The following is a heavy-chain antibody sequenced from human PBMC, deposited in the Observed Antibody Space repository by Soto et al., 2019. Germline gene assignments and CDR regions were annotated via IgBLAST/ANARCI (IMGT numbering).Heavy chain of an antibody. J-gene: IGHJ4*02. CDR3: ARQRANGPREYYFDY. CDR2: ISSSSSYI. V-gene: IGHV3-21*01. CDR1: GFTFSSYS. Sequence: EVQLVESGGGLVKPGGSLRLSCAASGFTFSSYSMNWVRQAPGKGLEWVSSISSSSSYIYYADSVKGRFTISRDNAQNSLYLQMNSLRAEDTAVYYCARQRANGPREYYFDYWGQGTLVTVSS. D-gene: IGHD2-8*01.